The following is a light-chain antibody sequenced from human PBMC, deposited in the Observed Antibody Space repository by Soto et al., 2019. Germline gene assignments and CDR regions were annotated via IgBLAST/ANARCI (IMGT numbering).Light chain of an antibody. V-gene: IGKV3-20*01. CDR3: QEYGSSRT. CDR1: QSVTSSY. CDR2: GAS. J-gene: IGKJ1*01. Sequence: EIVLTQSPGTLSLSPGERATLSCRASQSVTSSYLAWYQQKPGQAPRLLIYGASTRASDTPDRFSGSGSGTDFTLTISRLEPEDFAVYYWQEYGSSRTFGQGTKVEIK.